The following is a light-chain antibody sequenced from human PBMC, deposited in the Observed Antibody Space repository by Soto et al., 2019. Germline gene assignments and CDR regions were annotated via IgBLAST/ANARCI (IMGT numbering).Light chain of an antibody. Sequence: DIELTQSPGTLSLSPGERVTLSCRASQTVRSGFVAWYQQKPGQAPRLLIYGASTRATGIPVRFSGSGSGTDFTLTISSLDPEDLAVYYCQYYGRSSWTFGQGTKVEI. CDR1: QTVRSGF. CDR2: GAS. V-gene: IGKV3-20*01. J-gene: IGKJ1*01. CDR3: QYYGRSSWT.